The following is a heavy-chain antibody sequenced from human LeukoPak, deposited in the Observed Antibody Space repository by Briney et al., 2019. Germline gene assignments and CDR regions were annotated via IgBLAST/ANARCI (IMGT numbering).Heavy chain of an antibody. Sequence: GGSLRLSCAASGFTFSNYEMNWVRQAPGKGLERVSYISSSSSTIYYADSVKGRFTISRGNAKNSLFLQMNSLRAEDKAVYYCARVGTSRGIVVDPSDYWGQGTLVTVSS. J-gene: IGHJ4*02. D-gene: IGHD3-22*01. CDR1: GFTFSNYE. V-gene: IGHV3-48*03. CDR3: ARVGTSRGIVVDPSDY. CDR2: ISSSSSTI.